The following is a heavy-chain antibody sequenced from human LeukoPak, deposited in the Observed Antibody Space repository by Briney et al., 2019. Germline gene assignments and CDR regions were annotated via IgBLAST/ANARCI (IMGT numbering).Heavy chain of an antibody. CDR3: ARGSPGIAAAGPFDY. V-gene: IGHV3-21*01. J-gene: IGHJ4*02. CDR1: GFTFSSYS. Sequence: PGGSLRLSCAASGFTFSSYSMNWVRQAPGKGLEWVSSISSSSSYIYYADSVKGRFTISRDNAKNSLYLQMNSLRAEDTAVYYCARGSPGIAAAGPFDYWGQGTLVTVSS. CDR2: ISSSSSYI. D-gene: IGHD6-13*01.